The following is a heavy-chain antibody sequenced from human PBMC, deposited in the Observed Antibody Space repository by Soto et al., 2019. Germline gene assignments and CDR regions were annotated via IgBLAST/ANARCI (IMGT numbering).Heavy chain of an antibody. CDR2: IWYDGSNK. J-gene: IGHJ4*02. CDR1: GFTFSSYG. CDR3: AREGRVRGVMSRY. Sequence: GESLKISCAASGFTFSSYGMHWVRQAPGKGLEWVAVIWYDGSNKYYADSVKGRFTISRDNSKNTLYLQMNSLRAEDTAVYYCAREGRVRGVMSRYWGQGTLVTVSS. V-gene: IGHV3-33*01. D-gene: IGHD3-10*01.